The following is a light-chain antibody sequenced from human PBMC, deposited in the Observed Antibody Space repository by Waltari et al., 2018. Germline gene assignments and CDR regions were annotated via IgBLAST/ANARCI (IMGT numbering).Light chain of an antibody. CDR1: QSISSY. CDR2: DAS. J-gene: IGKJ4*01. V-gene: IGKV3-11*01. CDR3: QQRSNRPPAVT. Sequence: EIVFTQSPATLTLSPGERATLSCRASQSISSYCAWYQQKPGQAARLLIDDASTRDTCIPARFSGSGSGTEFTLTISSLEPDDFAVYYCQQRSNRPPAVTFGGGTKVEIK.